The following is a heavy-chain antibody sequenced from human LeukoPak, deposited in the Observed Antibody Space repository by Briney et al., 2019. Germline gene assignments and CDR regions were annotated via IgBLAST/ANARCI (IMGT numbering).Heavy chain of an antibody. J-gene: IGHJ1*01. CDR2: IRYDGSNK. Sequence: GGSLRLSCAASGFTFSSYGMHWVRQAPGKGLEGVAFIRYDGSNKYYADSVKGRFTITRDNSKNTLYLQMNSLRAEDTAVYYCAKSLGIVAPGRNFQHWGQGTLVTVSS. CDR3: AKSLGIVAPGRNFQH. V-gene: IGHV3-30*02. D-gene: IGHD2-21*01. CDR1: GFTFSSYG.